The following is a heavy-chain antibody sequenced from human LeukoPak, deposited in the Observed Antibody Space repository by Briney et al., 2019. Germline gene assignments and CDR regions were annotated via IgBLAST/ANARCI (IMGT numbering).Heavy chain of an antibody. J-gene: IGHJ4*02. CDR2: INPNSGAT. CDR3: ARGESTVTTYIANFGY. D-gene: IGHD4-17*01. Sequence: ASVKVSCKASGYTFTGYYMHWVRQAPGQGLECMGWINPNSGATNYAQKFQGRVTMTRDTSISTAYMELSRLRSDDTAVYYCARGESTVTTYIANFGYWGQGTLVTVSS. CDR1: GYTFTGYY. V-gene: IGHV1-2*02.